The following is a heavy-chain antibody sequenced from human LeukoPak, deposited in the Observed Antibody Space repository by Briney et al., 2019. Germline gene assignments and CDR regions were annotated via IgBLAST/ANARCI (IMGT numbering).Heavy chain of an antibody. CDR1: GFTFSSYG. CDR2: IRYDGSNK. Sequence: GGSLRLSCAASGFTFSSYGMHWVRQAPGKGLEWVAFIRYDGSNKYYADSVKGRFTLSRDNSKNTLYLQMNSLRAEDTAVYYCAKGSDPYGSGSLGYWGQGILVTVSS. V-gene: IGHV3-30*02. CDR3: AKGSDPYGSGSLGY. J-gene: IGHJ4*02. D-gene: IGHD3-10*01.